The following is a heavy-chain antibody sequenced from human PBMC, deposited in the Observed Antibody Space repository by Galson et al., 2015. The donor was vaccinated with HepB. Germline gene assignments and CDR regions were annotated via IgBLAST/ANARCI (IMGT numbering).Heavy chain of an antibody. Sequence: SLRLSCAASGFTFSDYYMSWIRQAPGKGLEWVSYISSSGSTIYYADSVKGRFTISRGNAKNSLYLQMNSLRAEDTAVYYCARDRKLTKVIPVLMGGQGTLVTVSS. V-gene: IGHV3-11*01. D-gene: IGHD4/OR15-4a*01. J-gene: IGHJ4*02. CDR3: ARDRKLTKVIPVLM. CDR1: GFTFSDYY. CDR2: ISSSGSTI.